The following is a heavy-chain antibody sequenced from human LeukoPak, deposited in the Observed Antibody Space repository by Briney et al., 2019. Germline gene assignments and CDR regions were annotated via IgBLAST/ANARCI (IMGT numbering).Heavy chain of an antibody. J-gene: IGHJ6*03. D-gene: IGHD3-3*01. CDR2: ISSSSSYI. CDR3: ARTAYDFWSGYYADYYYYYMDV. Sequence: GGSLRLSCAASGFTFSSYSMNWVRQAPGKGLEWVSSISSSSSYIYYADSVKGRFTISRDNAKNSLYLQMNSLRAEDTAVYYCARTAYDFWSGYYADYYYYYMDVWGKGTTVTVSS. V-gene: IGHV3-21*01. CDR1: GFTFSSYS.